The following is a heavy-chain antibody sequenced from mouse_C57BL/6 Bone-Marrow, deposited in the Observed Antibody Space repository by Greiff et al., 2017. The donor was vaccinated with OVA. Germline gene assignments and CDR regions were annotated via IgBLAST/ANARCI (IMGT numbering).Heavy chain of an antibody. J-gene: IGHJ1*03. V-gene: IGHV5-4*01. Sequence: DVKLVESGGGLVKPGGSLKLSCAASGFTFSSYAMSWVCQTPEKRLEWVATISDGGSYTYYPDNVKGRFTISRDNAKNNLYLQMSHLKSEDTAMYYCAREDYGSSHWYFDVWGTGTTVTVSS. D-gene: IGHD1-1*01. CDR3: AREDYGSSHWYFDV. CDR1: GFTFSSYA. CDR2: ISDGGSYT.